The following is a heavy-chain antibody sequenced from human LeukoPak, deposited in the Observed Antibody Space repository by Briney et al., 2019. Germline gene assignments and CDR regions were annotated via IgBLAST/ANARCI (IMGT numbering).Heavy chain of an antibody. CDR1: GGSFSGYY. D-gene: IGHD6-19*01. V-gene: IGHV4-34*01. CDR2: IDHSGST. Sequence: PSETLPLTCAVYGGSFSGYYWSWIRQPPGKGLEWIGEIDHSGSTNYNPSLKSRVTISVDTSKNQFSLKLSSVTAADTAVYYCARRPTYSSGWNYYYYYMDVWGKGTTVTISS. CDR3: ARRPTYSSGWNYYYYYMDV. J-gene: IGHJ6*03.